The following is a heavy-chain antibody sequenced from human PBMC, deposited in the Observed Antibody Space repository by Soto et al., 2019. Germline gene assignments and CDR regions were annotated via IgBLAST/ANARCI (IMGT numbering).Heavy chain of an antibody. CDR3: ARGGSGDYYYYGMDV. D-gene: IGHD4-17*01. V-gene: IGHV4-30-2*01. J-gene: IGHJ6*02. Sequence: QLQLQESGSGLVKPSQTLSLTCAVSGGSISSGGYSWSWIRQPPGKGLEWIGYIYHSGSTYYNPSLKSRVTISVYRSKNQFSLKLSSVTAADTAVYYCARGGSGDYYYYGMDVWGQGTTVTVSS. CDR2: IYHSGST. CDR1: GGSISSGGYS.